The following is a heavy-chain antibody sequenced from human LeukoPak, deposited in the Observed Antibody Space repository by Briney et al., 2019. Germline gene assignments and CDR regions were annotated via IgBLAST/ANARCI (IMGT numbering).Heavy chain of an antibody. CDR2: ISAYNGNT. D-gene: IGHD3-22*01. V-gene: IGHV1-18*01. Sequence: ASVKVSCXASGYTFTSYGISWVRQAPGQGLEWMGWISAYNGNTNYAQKLQGRVTMTRNTSISTAYMELSSLRSEDTAVYYCALGYYDSSGDAFDIWGQRTMVTVSS. J-gene: IGHJ3*02. CDR1: GYTFTSYG. CDR3: ALGYYDSSGDAFDI.